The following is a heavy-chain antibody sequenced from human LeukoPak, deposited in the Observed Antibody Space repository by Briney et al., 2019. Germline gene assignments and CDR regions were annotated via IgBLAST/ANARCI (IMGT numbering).Heavy chain of an antibody. J-gene: IGHJ5*02. D-gene: IGHD1-7*01. CDR1: GYTFTSYG. V-gene: IGHV7-4-1*02. CDR2: INTNTGNP. Sequence: ASVKVSCKASGYTFTSYGISWVRQAPGQGLEWMGWINTNTGNPTYAQAFTGRFVFSLDTSVSTAYLQISSLKAEGTAVYYCTRDLNYLWFDPWGQGTLVTVSS. CDR3: TRDLNYLWFDP.